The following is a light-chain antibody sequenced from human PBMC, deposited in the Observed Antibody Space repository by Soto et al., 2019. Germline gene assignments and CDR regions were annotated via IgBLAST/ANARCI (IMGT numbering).Light chain of an antibody. CDR2: DAS. CDR3: QQYNSYSWT. V-gene: IGKV1-5*01. Sequence: DIQMTPSPSTLSASVGDRVTITGRASQSISSWLAWYQQKPGKAPKLLIYDASSLESGVPSRFSGSGSGTEFTLTISSLQPDDFATYYCQQYNSYSWTFGQGTKVDIK. CDR1: QSISSW. J-gene: IGKJ1*01.